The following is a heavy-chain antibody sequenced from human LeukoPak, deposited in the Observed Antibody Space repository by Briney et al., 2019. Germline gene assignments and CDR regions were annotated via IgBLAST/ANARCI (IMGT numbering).Heavy chain of an antibody. CDR3: TTQQITMVRGVDY. Sequence: GGSLRLSCAASGFTFSSYAMSWVRQAPGKGLEWVSAISGSGGSTYYADSVKGRFTISRDNSKNTLYLQMNSLKTEDTAVYYCTTQQITMVRGVDYWGQGTLVTVSS. J-gene: IGHJ4*02. V-gene: IGHV3-23*01. CDR2: ISGSGGST. D-gene: IGHD3-10*01. CDR1: GFTFSSYA.